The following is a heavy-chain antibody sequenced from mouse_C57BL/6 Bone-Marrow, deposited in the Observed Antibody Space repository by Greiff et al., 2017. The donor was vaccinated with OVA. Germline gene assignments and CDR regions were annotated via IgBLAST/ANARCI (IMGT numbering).Heavy chain of an antibody. V-gene: IGHV14-4*01. D-gene: IGHD2-5*01. Sequence: EVKLQESGAELVRPGASVKLSCTASGFNIKDDYMHWVKQRPEQGLEWIGWIDPENGDTEYASKFQGKATITADTSSNTAYLQLSSLTSEDTAVYYCTAYYSNYVGFAYWGQGTLVTVSA. CDR3: TAYYSNYVGFAY. CDR1: GFNIKDDY. CDR2: IDPENGDT. J-gene: IGHJ3*01.